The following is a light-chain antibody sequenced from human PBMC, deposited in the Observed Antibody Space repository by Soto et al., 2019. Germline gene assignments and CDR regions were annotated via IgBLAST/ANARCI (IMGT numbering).Light chain of an antibody. CDR1: QSISSY. Sequence: EIQRTQSPSSLSASVGARATITCPASQSISSYLNWYQQKPGKDPKLLIDAASSLQSGVPSRFSGSGSGTDCTLTISSLQPEDFATYYCQHYQSFSITVGQGTRLEIK. V-gene: IGKV1-39*01. J-gene: IGKJ5*01. CDR3: QHYQSFSIT. CDR2: AAS.